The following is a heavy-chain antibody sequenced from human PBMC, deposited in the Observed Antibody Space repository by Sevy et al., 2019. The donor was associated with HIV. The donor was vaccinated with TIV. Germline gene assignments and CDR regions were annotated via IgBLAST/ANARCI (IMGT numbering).Heavy chain of an antibody. CDR2: IRSKAYGGTT. V-gene: IGHV3-49*03. CDR3: TRDSMAAAGWNWFDP. D-gene: IGHD6-13*01. J-gene: IGHJ5*02. CDR1: GFTFGDYA. Sequence: GGSLRLSCTASGFTFGDYAMSWFRQAPGKGLEWVGFIRSKAYGGTTEYAASVKGRFTISRDDSKSIAYLQMNSLKTEDTAVYYCTRDSMAAAGWNWFDPWGQGTLVTVSS.